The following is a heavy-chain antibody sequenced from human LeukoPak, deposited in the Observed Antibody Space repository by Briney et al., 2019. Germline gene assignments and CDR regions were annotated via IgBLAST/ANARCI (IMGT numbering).Heavy chain of an antibody. CDR3: ALGFYYDFWSGYYFKAFDI. D-gene: IGHD3-3*01. CDR2: INSDGSST. V-gene: IGHV3-74*01. J-gene: IGHJ3*02. CDR1: GFTFSSYW. Sequence: PGGSLRLSCAASGFTFSSYWMHWVRQAPGKGLVWVSRINSDGSSTSYADTVKGRFTISRDKAKNTVYLEMNSLRAEDTAVYYCALGFYYDFWSGYYFKAFDIWGQGTMVTVSS.